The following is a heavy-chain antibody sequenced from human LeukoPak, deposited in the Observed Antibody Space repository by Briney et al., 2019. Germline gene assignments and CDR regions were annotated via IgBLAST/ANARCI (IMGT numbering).Heavy chain of an antibody. J-gene: IGHJ6*03. CDR3: ARDGYNSDYYYYMDV. V-gene: IGHV1-69*13. CDR2: IIPIFGTA. Sequence: GASVKVSCKASGGTFSSYAISWVRQAPGQGLEWMGGIIPIFGTANYAQKFQGRVTITADESTSTAYMELSSLRSEDTAVYYCARDGYNSDYYYYMDVWGKGTTVTVSS. CDR1: GGTFSSYA. D-gene: IGHD5-24*01.